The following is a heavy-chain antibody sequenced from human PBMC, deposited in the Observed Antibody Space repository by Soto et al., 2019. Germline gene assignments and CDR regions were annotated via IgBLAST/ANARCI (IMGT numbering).Heavy chain of an antibody. J-gene: IGHJ5*02. Sequence: ASVKVSCKASGYTFTGYFIHWVRQAPGQGLEWTGWINPYSGGADYAQSFQGRVTMTRDTSISTVYMELSRLRFDDTAVYYCARVIRGAYYNSPLDTWGQGTVVTVSS. CDR2: INPYSGGA. CDR3: ARVIRGAYYNSPLDT. V-gene: IGHV1-2*02. D-gene: IGHD3-10*01. CDR1: GYTFTGYF.